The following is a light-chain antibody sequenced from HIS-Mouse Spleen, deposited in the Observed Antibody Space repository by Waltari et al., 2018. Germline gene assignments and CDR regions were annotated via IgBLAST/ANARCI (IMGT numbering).Light chain of an antibody. CDR3: CSYAGSYTLV. CDR1: SSDVGGYNY. Sequence: QSALTQPRSVSGSPGQSVTISCTGTSSDVGGYNYVSWYQQHPGKAPKLMSYDGSKRPSGVPDRFSGSKSGNTASLTISGLQAEDEADYYCCSYAGSYTLVFGGGTKLTVL. J-gene: IGLJ2*01. V-gene: IGLV2-11*01. CDR2: DGS.